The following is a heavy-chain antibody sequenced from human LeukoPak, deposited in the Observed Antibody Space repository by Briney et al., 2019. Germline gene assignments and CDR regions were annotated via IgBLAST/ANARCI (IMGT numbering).Heavy chain of an antibody. V-gene: IGHV3-30*02. CDR3: AKGALEEDYYYYYMDV. Sequence: PGGSLRLSCAASGFTFSSYGMHWVRQAPGKGLEWVAFIRYDGSNKYYADSVKGRFTISRDNSKNTLYLQMNSLRAEDTAVYYCAKGALEEDYYYYYMDVWGKGTTVTVSS. J-gene: IGHJ6*03. D-gene: IGHD4/OR15-4a*01. CDR2: IRYDGSNK. CDR1: GFTFSSYG.